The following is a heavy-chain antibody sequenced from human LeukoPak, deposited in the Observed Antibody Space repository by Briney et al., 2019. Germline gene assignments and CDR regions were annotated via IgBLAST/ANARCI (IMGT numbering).Heavy chain of an antibody. CDR3: AKGRFGELFGLDPYYFDY. CDR1: GFTVSSNY. V-gene: IGHV3-74*01. Sequence: QAGGSLRLSCAASGFTVSSNYMSWVRQAPGKGLVWVSRINSDGSSTSYADSVKGRFTISRDNAKNSLYLQMNSLRAEDMALYYCAKGRFGELFGLDPYYFDYWGQGTLVTVSS. CDR2: INSDGSST. J-gene: IGHJ4*02. D-gene: IGHD3-10*01.